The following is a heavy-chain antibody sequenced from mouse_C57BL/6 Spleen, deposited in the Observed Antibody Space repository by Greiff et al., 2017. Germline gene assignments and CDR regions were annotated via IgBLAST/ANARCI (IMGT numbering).Heavy chain of an antibody. J-gene: IGHJ2*01. V-gene: IGHV1-82*01. D-gene: IGHD3-2*02. CDR3: ARRDSSGSYFDY. CDR2: IYPGDGDT. CDR1: GYAFSSSW. Sequence: QVQLKESGPELVKPGASVKISCKASGYAFSSSWMNWVKQRPGKGLEWIGRIYPGDGDTNYNGKFKGKATLTADKSSSTAYMQLSSLTSEYSAVYCCARRDSSGSYFDYWGQGTTLTVSS.